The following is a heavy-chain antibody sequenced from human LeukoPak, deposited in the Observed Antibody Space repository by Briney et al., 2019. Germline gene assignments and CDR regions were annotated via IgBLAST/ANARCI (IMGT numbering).Heavy chain of an antibody. CDR1: GFTFSSYG. J-gene: IGHJ4*02. Sequence: GGSLRLSCAASGFTFSSYGMHWVRQAPGKGLEWVAVISYDGSNKYYADSVKCRFTISRDNSKNTLYLQMNGLRAEDTAVYYCSKGEYYGDFDYWGQGTLVTVSS. V-gene: IGHV3-30*18. CDR2: ISYDGSNK. D-gene: IGHD4-17*01. CDR3: SKGEYYGDFDY.